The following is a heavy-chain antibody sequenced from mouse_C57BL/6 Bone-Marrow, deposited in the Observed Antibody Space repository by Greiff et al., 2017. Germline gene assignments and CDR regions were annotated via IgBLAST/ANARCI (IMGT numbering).Heavy chain of an antibody. CDR3: AKGILRGNWYFAV. D-gene: IGHD1-1*01. CDR2: ISSGSSTI. CDR1: GFTFSDYG. J-gene: IGHJ1*03. Sequence: EVQLVESGGGLVKPGGSLKLSCAASGFTFSDYGMHWVRQAPEKGLEWVAYISSGSSTIYYADTVKGRFTISRDNAKNTLFLQMTSLRSEDTAMXYCAKGILRGNWYFAVWGTGTTVTVSS. V-gene: IGHV5-17*01.